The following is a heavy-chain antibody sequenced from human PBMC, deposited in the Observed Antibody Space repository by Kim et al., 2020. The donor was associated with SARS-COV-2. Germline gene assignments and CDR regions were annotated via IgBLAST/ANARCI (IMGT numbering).Heavy chain of an antibody. D-gene: IGHD6-19*01. CDR1: GYTFTGYY. CDR2: INPNSGGT. V-gene: IGHV1-2*06. J-gene: IGHJ6*03. CDR3: GRTAWGSGRGGYYMDV. Sequence: ASVKVSCKASGYTFTGYYMHWVRQAPGQGLEWMGRINPNSGGTNYAQKFQGRVTMTRDTSISTAYMELSRLRSDDTAGYYCGRTAWGSGRGGYYMDVWGKGTTVTGSS.